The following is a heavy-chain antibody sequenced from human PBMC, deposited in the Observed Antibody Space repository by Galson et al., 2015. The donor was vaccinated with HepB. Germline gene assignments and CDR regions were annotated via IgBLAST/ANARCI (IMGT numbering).Heavy chain of an antibody. CDR2: IYWNDDK. Sequence: PALVKPTQTLTLTCTFSGFSLKTSVVGVGWVRQPPGKALEWLAFIYWNDDKRYRPSLKSKFTITKDTSQNQVVLTMTNMDPVDAGTYFCARSLGLVGPYFDYWGQGILVTVSS. D-gene: IGHD2-8*02. CDR3: ARSLGLVGPYFDY. CDR1: GFSLKTSVVG. V-gene: IGHV2-5*01. J-gene: IGHJ4*02.